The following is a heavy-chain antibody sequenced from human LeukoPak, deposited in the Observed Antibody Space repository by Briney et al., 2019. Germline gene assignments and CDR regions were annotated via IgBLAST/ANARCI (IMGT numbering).Heavy chain of an antibody. Sequence: GASVKVSCKASGYTFTGYYMHWVRQAPGQGLEWMGWINPNSGGTNYAQKFQGRVTMTRDTSISTAYMELSRLRSDDTAVYYCARDQYSSSWYLVGVRPKGPINWFDPWGQGTLVTVSS. CDR3: ARDQYSSSWYLVGVRPKGPINWFDP. CDR1: GYTFTGYY. CDR2: INPNSGGT. D-gene: IGHD6-13*01. V-gene: IGHV1-2*02. J-gene: IGHJ5*02.